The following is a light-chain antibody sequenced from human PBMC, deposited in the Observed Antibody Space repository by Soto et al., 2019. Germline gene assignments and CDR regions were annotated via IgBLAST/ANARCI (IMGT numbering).Light chain of an antibody. Sequence: DIQMTQSPSSLSASVGDRITITCRASQGIRNDLGWYQQKPGKAPKRLIYAASSLQSGVPSRFTGSGFGTEFTLTISSLQPEDFATYYCQQYHRYSRTFGQGTKVDIK. CDR1: QGIRND. CDR3: QQYHRYSRT. J-gene: IGKJ1*01. CDR2: AAS. V-gene: IGKV1-17*01.